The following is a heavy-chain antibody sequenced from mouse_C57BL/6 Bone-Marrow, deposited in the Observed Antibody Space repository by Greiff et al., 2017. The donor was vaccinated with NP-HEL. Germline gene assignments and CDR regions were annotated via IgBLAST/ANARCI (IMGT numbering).Heavy chain of an antibody. J-gene: IGHJ4*01. V-gene: IGHV1-85*01. D-gene: IGHD2-1*01. Sequence: VQLQQSGPELVKPGASVKLTCKASGYTFTSYVINWVKQRPGQGLEWIGWIYPRDGSTKYNEKFKGKATLTVDTSSSTAYMELHSLTSEDSAVYFCARHGNYLFYAMDYWGQGTSVTVSS. CDR1: GYTFTSYV. CDR3: ARHGNYLFYAMDY. CDR2: IYPRDGST.